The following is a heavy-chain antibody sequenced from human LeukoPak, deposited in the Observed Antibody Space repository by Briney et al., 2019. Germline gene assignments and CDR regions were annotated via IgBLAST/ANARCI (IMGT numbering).Heavy chain of an antibody. Sequence: GGSLRLSCAASGFTFSSYSMNWVRQAPGKGLEWVSYISSSSSTIYYADSVKGRFTISRDNAKNSLYLQMNSLRAEDTAVYYCARDPRALYYYYYVDVWGKGTTVTVSS. CDR3: ARDPRALYYYYYVDV. CDR2: ISSSSSTI. J-gene: IGHJ6*03. V-gene: IGHV3-48*01. CDR1: GFTFSSYS.